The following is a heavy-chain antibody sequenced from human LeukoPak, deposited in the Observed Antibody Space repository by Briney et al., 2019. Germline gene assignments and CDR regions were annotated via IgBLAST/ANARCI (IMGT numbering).Heavy chain of an antibody. V-gene: IGHV1-18*01. J-gene: IGHJ3*02. CDR3: ARDARGAAAADDPFDI. CDR1: GYTFTSYG. CDR2: ISAYNGNT. D-gene: IGHD6-13*01. Sequence: ASVKVSCKASGYTFTSYGISWVRQAPGQGLEWMGWISAYNGNTNYAQKLQGRVTMTTDTSTSTAYMELRSLRSDDTAVYYCARDARGAAAADDPFDIWGQGTMVTVSS.